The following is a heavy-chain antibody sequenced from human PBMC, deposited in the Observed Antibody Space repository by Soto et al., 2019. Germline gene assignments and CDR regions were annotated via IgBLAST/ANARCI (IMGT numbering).Heavy chain of an antibody. Sequence: EVQLVESGGGLVQPGGSLRLSCATSGFNFSTYWVHWVRQAPEKGVVWVSRINSDGTITDYADSVKGRFTISRDNAKKTVYLEMNSLRVDDTAVYYCTRDGGGRYYGGFDNWGQGTLVTVSS. CDR2: INSDGTIT. CDR1: GFNFSTYW. J-gene: IGHJ4*02. CDR3: TRDGGGRYYGGFDN. D-gene: IGHD3-10*01. V-gene: IGHV3-74*01.